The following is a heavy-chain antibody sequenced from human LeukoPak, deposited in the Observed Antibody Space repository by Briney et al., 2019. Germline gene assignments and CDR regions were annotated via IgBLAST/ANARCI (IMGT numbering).Heavy chain of an antibody. V-gene: IGHV3-23*01. CDR2: ISGSGHST. Sequence: PGGSLRLSCAASGFTFSNYGMTWVRQAPEKGLEWVSSISGSGHSTYYADSVKGRVTISRDNSKNTLYLQMNSLRADDTAVYYCAKDRSVSGSSENNWFDPWGQGTLVTVSS. CDR1: GFTFSNYG. CDR3: AKDRSVSGSSENNWFDP. J-gene: IGHJ5*02. D-gene: IGHD1-26*01.